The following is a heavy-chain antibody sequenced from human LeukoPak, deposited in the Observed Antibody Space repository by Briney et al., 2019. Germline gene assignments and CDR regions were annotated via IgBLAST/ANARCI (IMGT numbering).Heavy chain of an antibody. J-gene: IGHJ4*02. D-gene: IGHD3-10*01. V-gene: IGHV3-30*03. Sequence: GGSLRLSCAASGFTFSVYSMTWVRQAPGKGLEWVAVISYDGSNKYFADSVKGRFTISRDSSKNTLFLQMNSLRTEDTALYYCARDSPDHYFDYWGQGTLVTVS. CDR2: ISYDGSNK. CDR3: ARDSPDHYFDY. CDR1: GFTFSVYS.